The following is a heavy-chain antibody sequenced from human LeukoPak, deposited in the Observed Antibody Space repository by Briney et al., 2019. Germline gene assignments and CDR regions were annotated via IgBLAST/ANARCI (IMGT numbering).Heavy chain of an antibody. CDR2: LYSGGST. CDR1: GFTVSTNY. J-gene: IGHJ4*02. CDR3: AKTSGSPHYFDY. Sequence: GGSLRLSCAASGFTVSTNYMSRVRQAPGKGLEWVSVLYSGGSTYYADSVKGRFTISRDNSKNTLYLQMDTLRAEDTAVYYCAKTSGSPHYFDYWGQGALVTVSS. D-gene: IGHD3-10*01. V-gene: IGHV3-53*01.